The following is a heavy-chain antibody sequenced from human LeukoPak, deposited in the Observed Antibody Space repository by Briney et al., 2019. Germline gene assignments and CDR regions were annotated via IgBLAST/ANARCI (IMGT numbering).Heavy chain of an antibody. V-gene: IGHV4-4*07. Sequence: SETLSLTCTVSGGSINNYHWSWIRQPAGKGLEWIGQIHTSGSTNYNPLLKSRVTMSIDTPENQLSLTIRSVTAADTAVYYCARRDISSGWSFDYWGQGTLVTVSS. CDR2: IHTSGST. J-gene: IGHJ4*02. CDR1: GGSINNYH. CDR3: ARRDISSGWSFDY. D-gene: IGHD6-19*01.